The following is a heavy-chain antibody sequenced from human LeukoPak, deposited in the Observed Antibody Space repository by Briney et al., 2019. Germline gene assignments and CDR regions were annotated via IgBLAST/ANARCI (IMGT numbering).Heavy chain of an antibody. Sequence: SETLSLTCTVSGGSISSYYCSWIRQPPGKGLEWIGYIYYSGSTNYNPSLKSRVTISVDTSKNQFSLKLSSVTAADTAVYYCARLNCSGGSCYPYYYYDYMDVWGKGTTVTVSS. D-gene: IGHD2-15*01. CDR3: ARLNCSGGSCYPYYYYDYMDV. J-gene: IGHJ6*03. V-gene: IGHV4-59*08. CDR2: IYYSGST. CDR1: GGSISSYY.